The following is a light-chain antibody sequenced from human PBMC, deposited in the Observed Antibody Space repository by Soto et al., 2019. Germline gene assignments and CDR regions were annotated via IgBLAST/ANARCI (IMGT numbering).Light chain of an antibody. Sequence: DIQMTQSPSSLSASVGDRVTITCRASQSISSYLNWYQQKPGKAPKLLIFAASSLQSGVPARLSGTGYGTELTITINSMKDEDSEVYYCQQYYNWPRTFGQGTRLEIK. CDR2: AAS. CDR1: QSISSY. CDR3: QQYYNWPRT. J-gene: IGKJ5*01. V-gene: IGKV1-39*01.